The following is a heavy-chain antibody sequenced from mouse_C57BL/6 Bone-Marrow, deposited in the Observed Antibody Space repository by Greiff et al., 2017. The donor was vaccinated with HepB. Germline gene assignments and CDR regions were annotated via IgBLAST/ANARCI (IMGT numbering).Heavy chain of an antibody. CDR3: ARQERESVSGSSYERGAMDY. D-gene: IGHD1-1*01. CDR2: ISNGGGST. J-gene: IGHJ4*01. CDR1: GFTFSDYY. Sequence: EVHLVESGGGLVQPGGSLKLSCAASGFTFSDYYMYWVRQTPEKRLEWVAYISNGGGSTYYPATGKGLFTISRDNAKNLLYLQKSRLKSEDTVMYYCARQERESVSGSSYERGAMDYWGQGTSVTVSS. V-gene: IGHV5-12*01.